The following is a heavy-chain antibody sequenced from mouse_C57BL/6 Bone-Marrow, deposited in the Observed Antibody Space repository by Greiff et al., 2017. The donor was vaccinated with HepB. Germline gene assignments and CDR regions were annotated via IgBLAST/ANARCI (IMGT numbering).Heavy chain of an antibody. CDR1: GFTFSDYY. Sequence: EVKLVESGGGLVQPGGSLKLSCAASGFTFSDYYMYWVRQTPEKRLEWVAYISNGGGSTYYPDTVKGRFTISRDNAKNTLYLQRSRLKSEDTAMYYCARHVPDEYDGAWFAYWGQGTLVTVSA. J-gene: IGHJ3*01. CDR3: ARHVPDEYDGAWFAY. CDR2: ISNGGGST. D-gene: IGHD2-4*01. V-gene: IGHV5-12*01.